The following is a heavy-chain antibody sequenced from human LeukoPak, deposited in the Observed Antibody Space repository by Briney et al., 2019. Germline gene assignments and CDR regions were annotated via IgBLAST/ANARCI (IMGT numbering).Heavy chain of an antibody. D-gene: IGHD1-26*01. J-gene: IGHJ6*02. CDR1: GFTFSSYW. CDR2: INSDGSRT. CDR3: ARYTGTPYYYGMDV. V-gene: IGHV3-74*01. Sequence: GGSLRLSCAASGFTFSSYWMPWVRQAPGKGLVWVSRINSDGSRTSYADSVKGRFTISRDNAKNTLYLQMNSLRAEDTAVYYCARYTGTPYYYGMDVWGQGTTVTVSS.